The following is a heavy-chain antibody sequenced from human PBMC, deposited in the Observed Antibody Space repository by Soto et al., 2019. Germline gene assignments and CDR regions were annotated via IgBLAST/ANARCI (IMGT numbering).Heavy chain of an antibody. D-gene: IGHD5-12*01. CDR3: ARDFSGYDFNYYYGMDV. J-gene: IGHJ6*02. CDR2: ISSSSYT. Sequence: ILSCAASGFTFSDYYMSWIRQAPGKGLEWVSYISSSSYTNYADSVKGRFTISRDNAKNSLYLQMNSLRAEDTAVYYCARDFSGYDFNYYYGMDVWGQGTTVTVSS. V-gene: IGHV3-11*06. CDR1: GFTFSDYY.